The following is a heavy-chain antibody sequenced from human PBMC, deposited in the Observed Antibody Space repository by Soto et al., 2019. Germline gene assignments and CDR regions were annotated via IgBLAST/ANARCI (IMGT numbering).Heavy chain of an antibody. CDR2: IIPIFGTA. CDR3: ASLHSSSSRADYYYGMDV. CDR1: GGTFSSYA. J-gene: IGHJ6*02. Sequence: SVKVSCKASGGTFSSYAISWVRQAPGQGLEWMGGIIPIFGTANYAQKFQGRVTITADKSTSTAYMELSSLRSEDTAVYYCASLHSSSSRADYYYGMDVWGQGTTVTVS. D-gene: IGHD6-6*01. V-gene: IGHV1-69*06.